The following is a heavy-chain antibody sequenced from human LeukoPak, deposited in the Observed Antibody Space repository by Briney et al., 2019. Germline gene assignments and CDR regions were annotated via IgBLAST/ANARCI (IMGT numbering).Heavy chain of an antibody. CDR3: TKGGSYAPLDY. D-gene: IGHD1-26*01. Sequence: GGSLRLSCADSGFIFSSSAMTWVRQAPGKGLEWVSAISGTGGSTVYADSVKGRLTISRDNSKNTLYLQMSSLRDEDTAIYYCTKGGSYAPLDYWGQGTLVTVSS. CDR1: GFIFSSSA. V-gene: IGHV3-23*01. J-gene: IGHJ4*02. CDR2: ISGTGGST.